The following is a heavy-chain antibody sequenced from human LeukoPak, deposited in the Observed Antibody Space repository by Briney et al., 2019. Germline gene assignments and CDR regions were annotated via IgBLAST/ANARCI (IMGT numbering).Heavy chain of an antibody. CDR1: GYSISSGSY. D-gene: IGHD4-17*01. Sequence: PSETLSLTCAVSGYSISSGSYWGWIRQSPGKGLGWVGSIFHSGNSYYNPSLKSRLTMSADTSKNQLSLKLTSVTAADTALYYCARVTYVDDMLYQYFDYWGQGILVTVSS. CDR3: ARVTYVDDMLYQYFDY. J-gene: IGHJ4*02. CDR2: IFHSGNS. V-gene: IGHV4-38-2*01.